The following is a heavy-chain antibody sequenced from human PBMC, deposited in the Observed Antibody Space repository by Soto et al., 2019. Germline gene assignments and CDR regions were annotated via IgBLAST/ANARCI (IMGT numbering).Heavy chain of an antibody. J-gene: IGHJ6*03. V-gene: IGHV4-4*02. CDR1: SGSISSSNW. CDR2: IYHSGST. CDR3: ARVVSLLGWVFGVVMSDPLYYLMDV. Sequence: SETLSLTCAVSSGSISSSNWWSWVRQPPGKGLEWIGEIYHSGSTNYNPSLKSRVTISVDKSTNHFSLKLSSVTAADTAVYYCARVVSLLGWVFGVVMSDPLYYLMDVWGKGTTVTGSS. D-gene: IGHD3-3*01.